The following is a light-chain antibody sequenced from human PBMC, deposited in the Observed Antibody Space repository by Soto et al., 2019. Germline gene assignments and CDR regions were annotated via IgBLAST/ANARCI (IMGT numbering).Light chain of an antibody. CDR3: PQSYSTPRFT. V-gene: IGKV1-39*01. CDR1: QSISSY. J-gene: IGKJ3*01. CDR2: AAS. Sequence: DIQMTQSPSSPSASVGDRVTITCRASQSISSYLNWYQQKPGKAPKLLIYAASSLQSGVPSRFSGSVSGTDFTLAMSSLLPEHFSTYYCPQSYSTPRFTFGPGTKVDI.